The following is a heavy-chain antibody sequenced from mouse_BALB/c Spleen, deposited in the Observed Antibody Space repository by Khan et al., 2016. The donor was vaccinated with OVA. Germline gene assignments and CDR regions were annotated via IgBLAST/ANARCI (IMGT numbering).Heavy chain of an antibody. CDR2: ISYSDVT. Sequence: EVQLVESGPGLVKPSQSLSLTCTVTGYSITSGYAWNWIRQFPGNKLEWMGYISYSDVTNYNPSLKSRISITRDKSKNEFFLQLNSVTTEDTATXYCARRNYYGHYFDYWGQGTTLTVSS. D-gene: IGHD1-1*01. CDR1: GYSITSGYA. V-gene: IGHV3-2*02. J-gene: IGHJ2*01. CDR3: ARRNYYGHYFDY.